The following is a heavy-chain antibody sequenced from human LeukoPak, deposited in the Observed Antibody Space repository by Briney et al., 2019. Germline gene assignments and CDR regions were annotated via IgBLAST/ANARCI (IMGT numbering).Heavy chain of an antibody. Sequence: GGSLRLSCAASGFTFSEYAMHWVRQAPGKGLEWVAIISYDGSDKYYADSVKGRFTISRDNSKNTLYLQMNSLRAEDTAVYYCAKDEVAAMVTGDYWGQGTLVTVSS. CDR1: GFTFSEYA. D-gene: IGHD5-18*01. CDR2: ISYDGSDK. CDR3: AKDEVAAMVTGDY. V-gene: IGHV3-30*04. J-gene: IGHJ4*02.